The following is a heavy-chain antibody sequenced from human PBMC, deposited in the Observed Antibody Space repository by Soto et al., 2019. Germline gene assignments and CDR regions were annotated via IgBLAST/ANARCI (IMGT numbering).Heavy chain of an antibody. V-gene: IGHV4-59*01. CDR1: GDSISSYY. CDR2: LYYGRSA. J-gene: IGHJ4*02. Sequence: QVQLQESGPGLVKPSETLSLTCAVSGDSISSYYCLWIRQPPGKGLESIGYLYYGRSANYNPSLKSRVTLSVDTSTNQCSLTLSSMAAADTAVYYCALRSMAVVPEYWGQGTLVTVSS. CDR3: ALRSMAVVPEY. D-gene: IGHD3-22*01.